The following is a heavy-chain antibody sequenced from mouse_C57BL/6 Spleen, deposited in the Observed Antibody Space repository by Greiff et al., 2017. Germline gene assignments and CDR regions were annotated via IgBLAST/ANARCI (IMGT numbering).Heavy chain of an antibody. J-gene: IGHJ2*01. Sequence: VQLQESDAELVKPGASVKISCKVSGYTFTNHTIHWMKQRPDQGLEWIGYIYPRDGSTKYNEKFKGKATLTADKSSSTAYMQLNSLTSEDSAVXFCARTLTNDYFDYWGQGTTLTVSS. CDR2: IYPRDGST. CDR3: ARTLTNDYFDY. D-gene: IGHD1-1*01. V-gene: IGHV1-78*01. CDR1: GYTFTNHT.